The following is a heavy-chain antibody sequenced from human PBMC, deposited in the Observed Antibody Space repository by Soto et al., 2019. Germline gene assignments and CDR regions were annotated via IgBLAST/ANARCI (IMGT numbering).Heavy chain of an antibody. J-gene: IGHJ4*02. D-gene: IGHD3-10*01. CDR2: ISSSGSTA. CDR1: GFTVSRFE. Sequence: GGSLRLSCAASGFTVSRFELHWVRQAPGKGLEWISYISSSGSTAYYASSAEGRITISRDNANNSVYLQMDSLRAEDTALYSCTRAAWFPYLSFYWGQGALVTVSS. V-gene: IGHV3-48*03. CDR3: TRAAWFPYLSFY.